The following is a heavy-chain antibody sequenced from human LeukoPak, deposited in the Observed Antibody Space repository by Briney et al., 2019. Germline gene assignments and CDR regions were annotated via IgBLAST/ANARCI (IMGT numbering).Heavy chain of an antibody. CDR1: GFTFDDYA. Sequence: PGGSLRLSCAASGFTFDDYAMHWVRQAPGKGLEWVSGISWNSGSIGYADSVKGRFTISRDNAKNSLYLQMNSLRAEDMALYYCAKAPWNHIVGGFDYWGQGTLVTVSS. V-gene: IGHV3-9*03. CDR2: ISWNSGSI. D-gene: IGHD2-21*01. J-gene: IGHJ4*02. CDR3: AKAPWNHIVGGFDY.